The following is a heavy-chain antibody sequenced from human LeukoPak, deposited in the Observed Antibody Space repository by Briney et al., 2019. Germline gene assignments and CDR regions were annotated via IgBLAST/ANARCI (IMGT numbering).Heavy chain of an antibody. D-gene: IGHD6-13*01. CDR1: GFTLSNHA. CDR3: AKLDGGIAAAGTPDY. CDR2: ISGSGGST. J-gene: IGHJ4*02. Sequence: PGGSLRLSCAASGFTLSNHAMIWVRQAPGKGLEWVSSISGSGGSTYYADSVKGRFTISRDNSKNTLYLQMNSLRAEGTAVYYCAKLDGGIAAAGTPDYWGQGTLVTVSS. V-gene: IGHV3-23*01.